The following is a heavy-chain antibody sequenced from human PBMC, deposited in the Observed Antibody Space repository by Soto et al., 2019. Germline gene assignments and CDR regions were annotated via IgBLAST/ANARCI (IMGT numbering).Heavy chain of an antibody. V-gene: IGHV3-7*01. CDR2: IKQDGSER. CDR3: TRTISALPGDDY. D-gene: IGHD6-6*01. CDR1: GFTFSSYA. Sequence: GGSLRLSCAASGFTFSSYAMSWVRQAPGKGPEWLANIKQDGSERYYVDSVKGRFTISRDNVKNSVYLQMNSLRAEDTAVYYCTRTISALPGDDYWGQGTLVTVSS. J-gene: IGHJ4*02.